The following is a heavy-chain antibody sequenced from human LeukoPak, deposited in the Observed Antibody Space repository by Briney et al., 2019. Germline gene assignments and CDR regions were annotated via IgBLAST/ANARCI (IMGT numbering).Heavy chain of an antibody. CDR2: ISSSSSTI. V-gene: IGHV3-48*02. CDR1: GFTFSSYS. J-gene: IGHJ6*02. D-gene: IGHD5-18*01. CDR3: ARGFVVGGYLAFGMDV. Sequence: PGGSLRLSCAASGFTFSSYSMNWVRQAPGKGLEWVSYISSSSSTIYYADSVKGRFTISRDNGKNSLYLQMNSLRDEDTAVYYCARGFVVGGYLAFGMDVWGQGTTVTVYS.